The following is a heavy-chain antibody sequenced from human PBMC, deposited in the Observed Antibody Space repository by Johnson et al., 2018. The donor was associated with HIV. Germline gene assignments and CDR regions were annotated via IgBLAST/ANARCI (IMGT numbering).Heavy chain of an antibody. Sequence: EVQLVESGGGLVKPGGSLRVSCAASGFTFSSYAMHWVRQAPGKGLEWVANIKQDGSEKYYVDSVKGRFTISRDNAKNSLYLQMNSLRTEDTALYYCAKDLTMYSSSSAAFDIWGQGTMVTVSS. J-gene: IGHJ3*02. V-gene: IGHV3-7*05. CDR3: AKDLTMYSSSSAAFDI. D-gene: IGHD6-6*01. CDR1: GFTFSSYA. CDR2: IKQDGSEK.